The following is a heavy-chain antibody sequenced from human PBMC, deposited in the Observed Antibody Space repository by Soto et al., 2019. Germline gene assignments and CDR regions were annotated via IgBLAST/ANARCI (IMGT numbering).Heavy chain of an antibody. Sequence: GGSLRLSCAASGFTFSSYSMNWVRQAPGKGLEWVSYISSSSSTIYYADSVKGRFTITRDNAKTSLYLKMNSLRDDDTAEYYCAREIRYFDYWGQGTLVTVSS. CDR1: GFTFSSYS. J-gene: IGHJ4*02. CDR2: ISSSSSTI. CDR3: AREIRYFDY. V-gene: IGHV3-48*02.